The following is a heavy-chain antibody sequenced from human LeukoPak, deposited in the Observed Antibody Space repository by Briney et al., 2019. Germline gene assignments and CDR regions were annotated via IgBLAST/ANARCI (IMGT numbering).Heavy chain of an antibody. Sequence: SETLSLTCGVSGVSISGYYWSWIRQSPGKGLEWIGYIYYSGSTNYNPSLRSRATILVDTSKNQFSLELTSVAAADTAVYYCAADVDPGIIDYWGQGTLVTVSS. CDR1: GVSISGYY. CDR2: IYYSGST. J-gene: IGHJ4*02. CDR3: AADVDPGIIDY. D-gene: IGHD1-14*01. V-gene: IGHV4-59*01.